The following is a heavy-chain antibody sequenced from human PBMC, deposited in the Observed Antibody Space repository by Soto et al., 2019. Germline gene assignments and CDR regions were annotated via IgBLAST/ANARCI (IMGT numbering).Heavy chain of an antibody. CDR1: GGSISSGGYS. CDR2: IYHSGST. D-gene: IGHD3-10*01. Sequence: TSETLSLTCAVSGGSISSGGYSWSWIRQPPGKGLEWIGYIYHSGSTYYNPSLKSRVTISVDRSKNQFSLKLSSVTAADTAVYYCARAARRRKEKPGSYLFDYWGQGTLVTVSS. CDR3: ARAARRRKEKPGSYLFDY. J-gene: IGHJ4*02. V-gene: IGHV4-30-2*01.